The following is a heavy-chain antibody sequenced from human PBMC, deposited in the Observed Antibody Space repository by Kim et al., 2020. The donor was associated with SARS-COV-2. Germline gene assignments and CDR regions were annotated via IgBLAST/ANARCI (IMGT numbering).Heavy chain of an antibody. J-gene: IGHJ5*02. Sequence: SETLSLTCTVSGGSISSYYCSWIRQPPGKGLEWIGYNSYSGGSSHNPSLKSRVTISVDTSKNQFSLKLSSVTAADTAVYYCARHSAGWFDPWGQGTLVTVSS. CDR1: GGSISSYY. V-gene: IGHV4-59*08. CDR3: ARHSAGWFDP. CDR2: NSYSGGS. D-gene: IGHD3-10*01.